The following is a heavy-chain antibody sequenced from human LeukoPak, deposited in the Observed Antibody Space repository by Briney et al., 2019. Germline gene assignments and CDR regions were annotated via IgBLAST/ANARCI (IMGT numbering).Heavy chain of an antibody. D-gene: IGHD3-10*01. J-gene: IGHJ4*02. CDR1: GGSISSGSYY. Sequence: SETLSLTCTVSGGSISSGSYYWSWIRQPAGKGLEWIGRIYTSGSTNYNPSLRTRVTISVDTSKNQFSLKLTSVTVADTAMYYCAARGEYSGSGTRWGQGALVTVSS. CDR3: AARGEYSGSGTR. V-gene: IGHV4-61*02. CDR2: IYTSGST.